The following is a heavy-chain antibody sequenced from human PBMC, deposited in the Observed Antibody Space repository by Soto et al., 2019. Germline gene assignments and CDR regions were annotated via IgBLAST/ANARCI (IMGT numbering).Heavy chain of an antibody. CDR1: GGSISSSNW. CDR3: ARAAYYGSGIRRAFDI. Sequence: QVQLQESGPGLVKPSGTLSLTCAVSGGSISSSNWWSWVRQPPGKGLEWIGEIYHRGSTNYNPSLKTRVTISVDKSKNQFPLKLSSATAADTAVYYCARAAYYGSGIRRAFDIWGQGTMVTVSS. J-gene: IGHJ3*02. D-gene: IGHD3-10*01. V-gene: IGHV4-4*02. CDR2: IYHRGST.